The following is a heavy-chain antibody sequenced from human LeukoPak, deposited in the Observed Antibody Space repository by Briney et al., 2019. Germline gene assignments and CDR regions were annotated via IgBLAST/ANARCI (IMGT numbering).Heavy chain of an antibody. CDR1: GGSFSGYY. Sequence: SSETLSLTCAVYGGSFSGYYWSWIRQPPGKGLEWIGEINHSGSTNYNPSLKSRVTISVDTSKNQFSLKLSSVTAADTAVYYCARAGDFTLYYYYYYGMDVWGQGTTVTVSS. V-gene: IGHV4-34*01. CDR3: ARAGDFTLYYYYYYGMDV. D-gene: IGHD4-17*01. J-gene: IGHJ6*02. CDR2: INHSGST.